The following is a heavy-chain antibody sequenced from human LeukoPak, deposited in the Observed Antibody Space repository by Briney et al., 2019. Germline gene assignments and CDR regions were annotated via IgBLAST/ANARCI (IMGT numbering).Heavy chain of an antibody. CDR2: IYSGGYT. V-gene: IGHV3-53*01. CDR1: EFTVSSNY. J-gene: IGHJ6*04. Sequence: GGSLRLSCAASEFTVSSNYMSWVRQAPGKGLEWVSIIYSGGYTDYADSVKGRFTISRDNSKNSLFLQMNSLRAEDTAVYFCAKSTRAVMAMMDVWGKGTTVTVSS. CDR3: AKSTRAVMAMMDV. D-gene: IGHD3-16*01.